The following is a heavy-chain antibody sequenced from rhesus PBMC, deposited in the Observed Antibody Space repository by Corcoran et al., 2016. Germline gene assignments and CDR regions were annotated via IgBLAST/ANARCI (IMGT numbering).Heavy chain of an antibody. Sequence: EVQLVETGGGLVQPGGSLKLSCAASGFTFSSYCMSWVRQAPGNGLAWVSAINSVGGSTYCADSVKGRCTISRDNSKNTLSLKMNRLRAEDTAVYYCAKPTYCTGSGCPYFDYWGQGVLVTVSS. CDR1: GFTFSSYC. CDR2: INSVGGST. D-gene: IGHD2-21*01. J-gene: IGHJ4*01. V-gene: IGHV3S5*01. CDR3: AKPTYCTGSGCPYFDY.